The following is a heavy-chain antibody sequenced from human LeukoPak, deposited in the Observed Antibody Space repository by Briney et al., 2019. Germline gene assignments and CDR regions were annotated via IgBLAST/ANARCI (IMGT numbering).Heavy chain of an antibody. CDR3: ARDQRAYYDSSGSFDY. J-gene: IGHJ4*02. Sequence: GGSLRLSCAASRFTFSSHSMNWVRQAPGKGLEWVSSISRTSAYIYYADSVKGRFTISRDNAKNSLFLQMNSLRAEDTAVYYCARDQRAYYDSSGSFDYWGQGTLVTVSS. CDR2: ISRTSAYI. V-gene: IGHV3-21*01. D-gene: IGHD3-22*01. CDR1: RFTFSSHS.